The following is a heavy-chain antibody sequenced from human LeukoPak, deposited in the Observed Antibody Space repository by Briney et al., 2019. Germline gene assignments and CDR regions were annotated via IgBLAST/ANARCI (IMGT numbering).Heavy chain of an antibody. CDR1: GYTFTSYS. D-gene: IGHD3-10*01. V-gene: IGHV1-18*01. Sequence: ASVKVSCKASGYTFTSYSISWVRQAPGQGLEWMGWISAYNGNTNYAQKLQGRVTMTTDTSTSTAYMELRSLRSDDTAVYYCARDGGSLYYYYYGMDVWGQGTTVTVSS. CDR3: ARDGGSLYYYYYGMDV. CDR2: ISAYNGNT. J-gene: IGHJ6*02.